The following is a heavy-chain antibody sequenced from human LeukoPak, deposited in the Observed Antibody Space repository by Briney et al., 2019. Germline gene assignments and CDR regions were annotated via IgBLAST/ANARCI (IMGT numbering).Heavy chain of an antibody. J-gene: IGHJ3*02. CDR3: ATSRLNAFDI. CDR1: GFTFSSYG. D-gene: IGHD2-2*01. CDR2: INWNGGST. V-gene: IGHV3-20*04. Sequence: GGSLRLSCAASGFTFSSYGMSWVRQAPGKGLEWVSGINWNGGSTGYADSVKGRFTISGDNAKNSLYLQMNSLRAEDTALYYCATSRLNAFDIWGQGTMVTVSS.